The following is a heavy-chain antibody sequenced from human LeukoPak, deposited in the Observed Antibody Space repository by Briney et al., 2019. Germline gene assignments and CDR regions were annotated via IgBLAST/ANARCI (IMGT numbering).Heavy chain of an antibody. D-gene: IGHD3-22*01. V-gene: IGHV1-69*04. Sequence: SVKVSCKASGGTFGSYAISWVRQAPGQGLEWMGRIIPILGIANYAQKFQGRVTITADKSTSTAYMELSSLRSEDTAVYYCARDLPKYYYDSSVYFDYWGQGTLVTVSS. CDR1: GGTFGSYA. CDR2: IIPILGIA. CDR3: ARDLPKYYYDSSVYFDY. J-gene: IGHJ4*02.